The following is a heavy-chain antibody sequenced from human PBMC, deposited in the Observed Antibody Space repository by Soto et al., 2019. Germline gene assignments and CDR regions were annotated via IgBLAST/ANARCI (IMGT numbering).Heavy chain of an antibody. Sequence: QVQLVQSGAEVKKPGASVKVSCKASGYTFTSYAMHWVRQAPGQRLEWMGWINAGNGNTKYSQKFQGRVTITRDTSASTAYMELSSLRSEDTAVYYCARGGIGQWLVPSYYHYYGMDVWGQGTTVTVSS. D-gene: IGHD6-19*01. CDR1: GYTFTSYA. CDR3: ARGGIGQWLVPSYYHYYGMDV. J-gene: IGHJ6*02. V-gene: IGHV1-3*01. CDR2: INAGNGNT.